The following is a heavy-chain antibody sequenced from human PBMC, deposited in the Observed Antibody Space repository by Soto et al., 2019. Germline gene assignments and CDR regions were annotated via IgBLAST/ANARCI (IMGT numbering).Heavy chain of an antibody. V-gene: IGHV3-23*01. CDR2: ISDSGGST. CDR1: GFTFSSYA. Sequence: GGSLRLSCAASGFTFSSYAMSWVRQAPGKGLEWVSGISDSGGSTYYADSVKGRFTISRDNSKNTLYLQMNSLRVEDTAVYYCAKGGVSTAARGDCWGQGTQVTVSS. CDR3: AKGGVSTAARGDC. J-gene: IGHJ4*02. D-gene: IGHD6-6*01.